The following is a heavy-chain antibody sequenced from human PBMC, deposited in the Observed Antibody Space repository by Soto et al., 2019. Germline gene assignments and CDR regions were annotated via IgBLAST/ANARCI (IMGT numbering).Heavy chain of an antibody. CDR1: GTTVSRNN. V-gene: IGHV3-66*01. D-gene: IGHD2-21*01. Sequence: QLVQSGGGLVQPGGSLRLSCAASGTTVSRNNMTWVRQAPGKGLEWLSIIYSGGDTYYADSVKGRFTISRDNPKNTVYLQMTRVRAEDTAVYYCASDGWCSSWAVPWGQGTLVYVS. J-gene: IGHJ5*02. CDR3: ASDGWCSSWAVP. CDR2: IYSGGDT.